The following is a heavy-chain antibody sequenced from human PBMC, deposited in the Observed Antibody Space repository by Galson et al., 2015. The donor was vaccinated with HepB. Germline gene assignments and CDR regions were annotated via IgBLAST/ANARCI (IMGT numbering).Heavy chain of an antibody. D-gene: IGHD3-9*01. J-gene: IGHJ3*01. Sequence: SLRLSCAASGFNFNYYAMHWVRQAPGRGLEYISGITNDGAGTNYADFVRGRFTISRDNSRKSLNLQMTSLRPDDTALFYCVKEDILSGFLVVSFHVWGQGTIGTVSS. CDR2: ITNDGAGT. CDR1: GFNFNYYA. V-gene: IGHV3-64D*08. CDR3: VKEDILSGFLVVSFHV.